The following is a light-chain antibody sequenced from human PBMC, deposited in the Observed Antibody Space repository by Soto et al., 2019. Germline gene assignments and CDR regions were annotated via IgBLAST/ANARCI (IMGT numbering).Light chain of an antibody. V-gene: IGLV1-40*01. Sequence: QAVVTQPPSVSGAPGQRVTISCTGSSSNIGAGYDVNWYQQIPGTAPKLLIYGNNNRPSGVPDRFSGSKSGTSASLAITGLQADDEADYYCQSYDSSLSGWVFGGGTKLTVL. J-gene: IGLJ3*02. CDR3: QSYDSSLSGWV. CDR2: GNN. CDR1: SSNIGAGYD.